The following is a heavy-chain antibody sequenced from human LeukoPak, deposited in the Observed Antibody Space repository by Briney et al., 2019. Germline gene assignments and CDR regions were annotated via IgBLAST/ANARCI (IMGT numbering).Heavy chain of an antibody. Sequence: PGGSLRLSCAASGFTFSSSGMHWVRQGPGTGLEWVAFISHEGSEKYFADSVKGRFTISRDNSKNTLYLQMNSLRDEDTAVFYCATDRGWYFDNWGQGTLVTAAS. CDR1: GFTFSSSG. V-gene: IGHV3-30*03. CDR3: ATDRGWYFDN. CDR2: ISHEGSEK. J-gene: IGHJ4*02. D-gene: IGHD1-26*01.